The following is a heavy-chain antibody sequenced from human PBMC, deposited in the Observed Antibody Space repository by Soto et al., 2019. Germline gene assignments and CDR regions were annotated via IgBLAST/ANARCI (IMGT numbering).Heavy chain of an antibody. CDR2: ISSSGSTI. D-gene: IGHD3-16*01. J-gene: IGHJ5*02. CDR1: GFTFSDYY. CDR3: ARGLRDRIMITFGGVTLGDRFDP. V-gene: IGHV3-11*01. Sequence: QVQLVESGGGLVKPGGSLRLSCAASGFTFSDYYMSWIRQAPGKGLEWVSYISSSGSTIYYADSVKGRFTISRDNAKNSLYLQMNSLRAEDTAVYYCARGLRDRIMITFGGVTLGDRFDPWGQGTLVTVSS.